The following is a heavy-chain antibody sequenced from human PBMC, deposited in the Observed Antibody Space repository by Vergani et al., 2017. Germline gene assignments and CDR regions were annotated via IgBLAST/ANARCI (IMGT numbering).Heavy chain of an antibody. J-gene: IGHJ5*02. Sequence: QVQLVQSGAEVKKPGSSVKVSCKASGGTFSSYTITWVRQAPGHGLEWMGRIVPTLNVANYAQNFQGRASITADMSTSTSYMDLSSLRSEDTAVYYCARGELSSYYDFWSGYLGWFDPWGQGTLVTVSS. CDR1: GGTFSSYT. V-gene: IGHV1-69*02. CDR3: ARGELSSYYDFWSGYLGWFDP. D-gene: IGHD3-3*01. CDR2: IVPTLNVA.